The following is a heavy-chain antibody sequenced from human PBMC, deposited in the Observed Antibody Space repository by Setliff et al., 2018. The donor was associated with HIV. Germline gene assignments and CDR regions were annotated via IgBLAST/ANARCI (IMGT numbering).Heavy chain of an antibody. V-gene: IGHV4-39*01. CDR1: GASISSSPYY. CDR3: SRHCGYSAGQTCNYYLDV. J-gene: IGHJ6*03. Sequence: SETLSLTCSVSGASISSSPYYWAWIRQPPGKGLEWIATISYSGSTHYNLALMSRVTISMATSRNKLSVKLHSLTAADTADYYCSRHCGYSAGQTCNYYLDVWGKGTTVTVSS. CDR2: ISYSGST. D-gene: IGHD5-18*01.